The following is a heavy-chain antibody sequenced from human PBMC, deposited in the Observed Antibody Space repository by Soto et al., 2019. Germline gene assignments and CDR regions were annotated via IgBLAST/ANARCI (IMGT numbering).Heavy chain of an antibody. CDR1: GFTFSSYA. CDR2: ISYDGSNK. CDR3: ARDLNWGSSTAFDY. D-gene: IGHD7-27*01. V-gene: IGHV3-30-3*01. Sequence: GGSLRLSCAASGFTFSSYAMHWVRQAPGKGLEWVAVISYDGSNKYYADSVKGRFTISRDNSKNTLYLQMNSLRAEDTAVYYCARDLNWGSSTAFDYWGQGTLVTVSS. J-gene: IGHJ4*02.